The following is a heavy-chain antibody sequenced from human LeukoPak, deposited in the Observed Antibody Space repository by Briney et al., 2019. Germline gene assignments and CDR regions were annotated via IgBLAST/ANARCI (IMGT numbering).Heavy chain of an antibody. CDR2: ISAYNGNT. V-gene: IGHV1-18*01. Sequence: ASVKVSCKASGHTFTSYGISWVRQAPGQGLEWMGWISAYNGNTNYAQNLQGRVTMTTDTSTRTAYMEVRSLRSDDTAVYYCARCRRSGSYGDYYYMDLWGKGTTVTVSS. CDR3: ARCRRSGSYGDYYYMDL. D-gene: IGHD6-19*01. CDR1: GHTFTSYG. J-gene: IGHJ6*03.